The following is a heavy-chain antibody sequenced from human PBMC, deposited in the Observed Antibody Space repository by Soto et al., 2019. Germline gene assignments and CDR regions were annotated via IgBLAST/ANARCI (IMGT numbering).Heavy chain of an antibody. CDR3: ARDMAYYYGAGTGNGHGG. Sequence: QVQLVQSGAEVKKPGASVRVSCKASGDTFTAYCVQWVRQAPGQGLQWRGWINVNSGDIKYAQAVPGRVTLTRDTAISPVSMELTRLTAYDTAVYYGARDMAYYYGAGTGNGHGGWGQGNTVTV. D-gene: IGHD3-10*01. J-gene: IGHJ6*02. V-gene: IGHV1-2*02. CDR2: INVNSGDI. CDR1: GDTFTAYC.